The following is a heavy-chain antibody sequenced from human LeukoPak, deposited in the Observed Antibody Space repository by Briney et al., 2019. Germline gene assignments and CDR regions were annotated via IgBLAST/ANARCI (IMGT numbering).Heavy chain of an antibody. CDR1: GGTFSSYA. CDR3: ARDAVTRLGGDYYYYGMDV. Sequence: SVKVSCKASGGTFSSYAISWVRQAPGQGLEWMGRIIPILGIAKYAQKFQGRVTITADKSTSTAYMELSSLRSEDTAVYYCARDAVTRLGGDYYYYGMDVWGQGTTVTVSS. J-gene: IGHJ6*02. V-gene: IGHV1-69*04. D-gene: IGHD3-16*01. CDR2: IIPILGIA.